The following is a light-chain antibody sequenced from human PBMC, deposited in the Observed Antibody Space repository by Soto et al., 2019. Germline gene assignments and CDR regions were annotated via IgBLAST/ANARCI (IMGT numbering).Light chain of an antibody. Sequence: EIVLTQSPGTLSLSPGERATLSCRASQSVSSSYLAWYQQKPGQAPRLLFYGASSRATGIPDRFSGSGSGTDFTLTISRLEPEDFAVYYCQHYGSPPPYTFGQGTKLEIK. CDR2: GAS. V-gene: IGKV3-20*01. CDR3: QHYGSPPPYT. CDR1: QSVSSSY. J-gene: IGKJ2*01.